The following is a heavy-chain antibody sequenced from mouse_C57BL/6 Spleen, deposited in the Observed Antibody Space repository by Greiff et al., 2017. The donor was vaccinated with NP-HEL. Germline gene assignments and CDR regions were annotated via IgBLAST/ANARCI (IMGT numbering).Heavy chain of an antibody. CDR1: GYSITSGYY. Sequence: VQLKESGPGLVKPSQSLSLTCSVTGYSITSGYYWNWIRQFPGNKLEWMGYISYDGSNNYNPSLKNRISITRDTSKNQFFLKLNSVTTEDTATYYCASGGSTMVTTDPWFAYWGQGTLVTVSA. V-gene: IGHV3-6*01. CDR3: ASGGSTMVTTDPWFAY. D-gene: IGHD2-2*01. J-gene: IGHJ3*01. CDR2: ISYDGSN.